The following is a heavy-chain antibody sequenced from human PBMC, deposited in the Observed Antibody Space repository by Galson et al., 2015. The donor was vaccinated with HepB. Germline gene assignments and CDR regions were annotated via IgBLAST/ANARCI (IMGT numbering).Heavy chain of an antibody. J-gene: IGHJ6*02. V-gene: IGHV5-51*01. CDR2: IYPGDSDT. CDR3: ASWRGAGYSSIGLSGQDYYGMDV. Sequence: QSGAEVKKPGESLRISCKGSGYSFTSYWIGWVRQMPGKGLEWMGIIYPGDSDTRYSPSFQGQVTISADKSISTAYLQWSSLKASDTAMYYCASWRGAGYSSIGLSGQDYYGMDVWGQGTTVTVSS. CDR1: GYSFTSYW. D-gene: IGHD6-13*01.